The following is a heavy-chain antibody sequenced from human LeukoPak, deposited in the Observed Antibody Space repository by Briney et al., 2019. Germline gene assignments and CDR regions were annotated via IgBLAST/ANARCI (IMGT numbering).Heavy chain of an antibody. V-gene: IGHV3-48*04. Sequence: PGGSLRLSCAASGFTFSSYSMNWVRQAPGKGLEWVSYISSSSSTIYYADSVKSRFTISRDNAKNSLYLQMNSLRAEDTAVYYCARDRLPGHWGQGTLVTVSS. CDR2: ISSSSSTI. CDR3: ARDRLPGH. D-gene: IGHD1-14*01. J-gene: IGHJ4*02. CDR1: GFTFSSYS.